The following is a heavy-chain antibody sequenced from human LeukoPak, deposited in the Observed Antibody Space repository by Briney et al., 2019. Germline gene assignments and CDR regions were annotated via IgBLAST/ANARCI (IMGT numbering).Heavy chain of an antibody. D-gene: IGHD5-18*01. V-gene: IGHV3-21*01. CDR1: EFTFINYI. J-gene: IGHJ4*02. CDR2: ISSSSTYI. CDR3: ARAGYSYGPRGFDY. Sequence: PGGSLTLSFAASEFTFINYIMNWVRPAPGKGLEWVSSISSSSTYIYYADSVKGRFTIYRDNAKNSLYLQMNSLRAEDTAVYYCARAGYSYGPRGFDYWGQGTLVTVSS.